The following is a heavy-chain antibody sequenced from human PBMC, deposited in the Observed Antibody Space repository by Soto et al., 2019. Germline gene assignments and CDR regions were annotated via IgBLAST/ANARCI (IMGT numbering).Heavy chain of an antibody. Sequence: PSETLSLTCTVSGGSISSYYWSWIRQPPGKGLEWIGYIYYSGSTNYNPSLKSRVTISVDTSKNQFSLKLSSVTAADTAVYYCARGGTRDSSWAGCFDYWGQGTLVTVSS. D-gene: IGHD6-13*01. CDR3: ARGGTRDSSWAGCFDY. V-gene: IGHV4-59*08. CDR2: IYYSGST. CDR1: GGSISSYY. J-gene: IGHJ4*02.